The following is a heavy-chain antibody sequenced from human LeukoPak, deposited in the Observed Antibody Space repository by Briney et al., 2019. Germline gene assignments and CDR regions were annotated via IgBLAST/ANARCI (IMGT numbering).Heavy chain of an antibody. V-gene: IGHV4-59*01. J-gene: IGHJ4*02. CDR1: CGSISSYY. Sequence: SETLSLTCTVSCGSISSYYWSWIRQPPGKGREWIGYIYYSGSTNYNPSLKSRVTISLDTPKNQSSLKLSSRTAADTAVYYGARVYSGYDYYFDFWGQGTLVTVSS. D-gene: IGHD5-12*01. CDR2: IYYSGST. CDR3: ARVYSGYDYYFDF.